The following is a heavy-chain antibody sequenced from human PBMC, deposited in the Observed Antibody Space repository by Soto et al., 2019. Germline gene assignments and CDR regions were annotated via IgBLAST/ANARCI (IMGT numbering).Heavy chain of an antibody. CDR1: GFTFSDYY. CDR3: ARDYRTFEY. CDR2: ISRGGSTV. D-gene: IGHD4-4*01. V-gene: IGHV3-11*01. Sequence: PGGSLRLSCGASGFTFSDYYMSWIRQAPGKGLEWVSYISRGGSTVYYADSVKGRFTISRDNAKNSLYLQMNSLRAEDTAVYYCARDYRTFEYWGRGTLVTVSS. J-gene: IGHJ4*02.